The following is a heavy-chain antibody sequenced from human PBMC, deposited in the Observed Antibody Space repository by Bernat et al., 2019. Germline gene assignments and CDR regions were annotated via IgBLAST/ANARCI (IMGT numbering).Heavy chain of an antibody. CDR2: INAGNGNT. J-gene: IGHJ3*02. CDR1: GYTFTSYA. V-gene: IGHV1-3*01. CDR3: ARLVDIVATRGWDDAFDI. Sequence: QVQLVQSGAEVKKPGASVKVSCKASGYTFTSYAMHWVRQAPGQRLEWMGWINAGNGNTKYSQKFQGRVTITRDTSASTAYMELSSLRSEDTAVYYCARLVDIVATRGWDDAFDIWGQGTMVTVSS. D-gene: IGHD5-12*01.